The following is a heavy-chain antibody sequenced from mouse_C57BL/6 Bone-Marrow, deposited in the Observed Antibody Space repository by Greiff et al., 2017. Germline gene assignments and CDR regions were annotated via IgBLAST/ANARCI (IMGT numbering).Heavy chain of an antibody. CDR2: IDPSDSET. Sequence: QVQLQQPGAELVRPGSSVKLSCKASGYTFTSYWMHWVKQRPIQGLEWIGNIDPSDSETHYNQKFKDKATLTVDKSSSTAYMQLSSLTSEDSAVYYCESLYYGSSWDYWGQGTTLTVSS. CDR3: ESLYYGSSWDY. V-gene: IGHV1-52*01. J-gene: IGHJ2*01. CDR1: GYTFTSYW. D-gene: IGHD1-1*01.